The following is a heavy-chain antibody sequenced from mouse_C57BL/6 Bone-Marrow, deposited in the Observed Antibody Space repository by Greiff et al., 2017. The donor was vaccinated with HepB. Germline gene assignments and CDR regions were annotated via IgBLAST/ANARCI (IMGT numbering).Heavy chain of an antibody. CDR2: ISGGGGNT. CDR1: GFTFSSYT. J-gene: IGHJ2*01. D-gene: IGHD1-1*01. V-gene: IGHV5-9*01. Sequence: EVNVVESGAGLVKPGGSLKLSCAASGFTFSSYTMSWVRQTPEKRLEWVATISGGGGNTYYPDSVKGRFTISRDNAKNTLYLQMSSLRSEDTALYYCARRLRFDYWGQGTTLTVSS. CDR3: ARRLRFDY.